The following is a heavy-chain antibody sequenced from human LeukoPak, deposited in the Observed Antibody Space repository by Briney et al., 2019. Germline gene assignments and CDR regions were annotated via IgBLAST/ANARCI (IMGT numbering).Heavy chain of an antibody. D-gene: IGHD3-10*01. J-gene: IGHJ4*02. Sequence: GGSLRLSCAASGFTFSSYSMNWVRQAPGKGLEWVSYISSSSSTIYYADSVKGRFTISRDNAKNSLYLQMNSLRAEDTAVYYCAREPYYYGSGSYHVDYWGQGTLVTVSS. CDR3: AREPYYYGSGSYHVDY. V-gene: IGHV3-48*01. CDR1: GFTFSSYS. CDR2: ISSSSSTI.